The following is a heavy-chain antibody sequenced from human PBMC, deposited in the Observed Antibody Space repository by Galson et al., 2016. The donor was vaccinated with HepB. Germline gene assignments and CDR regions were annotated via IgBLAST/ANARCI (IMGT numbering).Heavy chain of an antibody. CDR1: GFTFSSNW. D-gene: IGHD4-17*01. J-gene: IGHJ4*02. CDR2: IKQDGTE. V-gene: IGHV3-7*04. Sequence: SLRLSCATSGFTFSSNWMSWVRQAPGKGLEWVANIKQDGTENYVDSVKGRFTISRDNAKNSLYLQMNSLRAEDTAANYCARGPDYGDWVDFLDCWGQGTLVTVSS. CDR3: ARGPDYGDWVDFLDC.